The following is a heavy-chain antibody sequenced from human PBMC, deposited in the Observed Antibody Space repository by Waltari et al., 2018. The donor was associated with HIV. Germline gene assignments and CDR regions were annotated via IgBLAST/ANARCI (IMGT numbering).Heavy chain of an antibody. CDR1: GGSISSGGYY. CDR3: ARAPTISGLLSDYYYAMDV. J-gene: IGHJ6*02. Sequence: QVQLQESGPGLVKTSQTLSLTCTVSGGSISSGGYYWSWIRQHPGKGLEWIGYIYYSGSTYYNPSLKSRITISVDTSKNQFSLKLSSVTAADTAVYYCARAPTISGLLSDYYYAMDVWGQGTTVTVS. CDR2: IYYSGST. V-gene: IGHV4-31*03. D-gene: IGHD3-22*01.